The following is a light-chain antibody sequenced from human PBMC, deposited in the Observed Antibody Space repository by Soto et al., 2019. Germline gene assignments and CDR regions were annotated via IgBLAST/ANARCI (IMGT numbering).Light chain of an antibody. CDR1: SSDVGFYHF. Sequence: QSALTQPPSASGSPGQSLTISCTGTSSDVGFYHFVSWYQQRPVKAPKLVIYEVTKRPSGVPDRFSGSKSGITASLTVYGLQADDEADYYCASYAGTRLFVFGSGTKLTVL. CDR3: ASYAGTRLFV. CDR2: EVT. V-gene: IGLV2-8*01. J-gene: IGLJ1*01.